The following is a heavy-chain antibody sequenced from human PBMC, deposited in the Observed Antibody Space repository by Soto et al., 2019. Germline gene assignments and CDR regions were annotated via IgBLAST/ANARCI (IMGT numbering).Heavy chain of an antibody. D-gene: IGHD3-22*01. V-gene: IGHV3-23*01. Sequence: QPGGPLRLSCVGSGSTFSHSVTAWVPQAPGKGLGWLSVSGGDGRKRSALSVTGRFTISRDNSKNTLYLQMRSLRAEDAAAYYCVKWHTTNCDSLPFAGFDFWGQGTQVTVSS. J-gene: IGHJ4*02. CDR3: VKWHTTNCDSLPFAGFDF. CDR2: SGGDGRK. CDR1: GSTFSHSV.